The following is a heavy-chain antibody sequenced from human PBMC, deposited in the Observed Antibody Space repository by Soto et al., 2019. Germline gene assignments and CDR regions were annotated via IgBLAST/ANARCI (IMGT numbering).Heavy chain of an antibody. CDR1: VYTFSGFY. Sequence: ASVKVSCKASVYTFSGFYMHWVRQAPGQGLEWMGWINPNSGGTKSAEKFQGRVTMTRDTSISTAYMELSRLTSDDTAVYYCASAAVTGTAGLDFWGQGTQVTVSS. J-gene: IGHJ4*02. CDR2: INPNSGGT. CDR3: ASAAVTGTAGLDF. D-gene: IGHD6-19*01. V-gene: IGHV1-2*02.